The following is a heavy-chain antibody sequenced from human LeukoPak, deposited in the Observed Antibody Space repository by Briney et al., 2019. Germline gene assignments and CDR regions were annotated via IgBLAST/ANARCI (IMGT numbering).Heavy chain of an antibody. CDR2: ISYDGSNK. V-gene: IGHV3-30*01. D-gene: IGHD6-25*01. J-gene: IGHJ3*02. CDR3: ASQRLAAGAFDI. Sequence: GRSLRLSCAASGFTFSSYAMHWVRQAPGKGLEWVAVISYDGSNKYYADSMKGRFTISRDNSKNTLYLQMNSLRAEDTAVYYCASQRLAAGAFDIWGQGTMVTVSS. CDR1: GFTFSSYA.